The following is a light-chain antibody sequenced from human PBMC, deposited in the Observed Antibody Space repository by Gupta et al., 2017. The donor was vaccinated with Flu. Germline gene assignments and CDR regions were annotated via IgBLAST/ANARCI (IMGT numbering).Light chain of an antibody. CDR1: QNIDTH. J-gene: IGKJ1*01. CDR3: QQTYVDPRA. V-gene: IGKV1-39*01. Sequence: DIQMTQSPSSLSASPGDRVTITCRASQNIDTHLNWYQQKPGKAPELLISTESTVQSGIPSRFSGGGSGTDFTLTIINLQPEDSATYFCQQTYVDPRAFGQGTNMEIK. CDR2: TES.